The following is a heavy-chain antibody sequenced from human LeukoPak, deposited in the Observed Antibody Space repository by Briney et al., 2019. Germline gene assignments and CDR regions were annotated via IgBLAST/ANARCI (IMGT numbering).Heavy chain of an antibody. CDR3: AKQTDSSAWYLGFDY. D-gene: IGHD6-19*01. J-gene: IGHJ4*02. Sequence: GGSLRLSCAVSGLTFSSYAMSWVRQAPGKGLEWVSAISDSGGKTYYADSVKGRFTISRDNSKNTLYLQMNSLRAEDTALYYCAKQTDSSAWYLGFDYWGQGTLVTVSS. CDR1: GLTFSSYA. CDR2: ISDSGGKT. V-gene: IGHV3-23*01.